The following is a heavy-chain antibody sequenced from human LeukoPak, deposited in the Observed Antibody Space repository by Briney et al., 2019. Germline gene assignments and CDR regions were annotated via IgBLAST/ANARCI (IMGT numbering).Heavy chain of an antibody. V-gene: IGHV1-2*02. J-gene: IGHJ4*02. CDR2: INPNNGDT. CDR1: GYTFTGFF. D-gene: IGHD6-19*01. Sequence: SVKVSCKASGYTFTGFFMHWVRTAPGQGLEWMGWINPNNGDTNFAQRFQGRVTLTRDTSIRTAYMELSRLTSDDTALYYCARDTPGYSSELDFWGQGTVVSVSS. CDR3: ARDTPGYSSELDF.